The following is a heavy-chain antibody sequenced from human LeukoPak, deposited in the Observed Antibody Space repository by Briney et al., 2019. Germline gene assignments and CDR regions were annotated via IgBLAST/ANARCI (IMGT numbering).Heavy chain of an antibody. V-gene: IGHV1-18*01. Sequence: ASVKVSCKASGYTLTSYGISWVRQAPGQGLEWMGWISAYNGNTNYAQKLQGRVTMTTDTSTSTAYMELRSLRSDDTAVYYCARVLNPYCSSTSCYYLTFDYWGQGTLVTVSS. CDR2: ISAYNGNT. D-gene: IGHD2-2*01. CDR3: ARVLNPYCSSTSCYYLTFDY. CDR1: GYTLTSYG. J-gene: IGHJ4*02.